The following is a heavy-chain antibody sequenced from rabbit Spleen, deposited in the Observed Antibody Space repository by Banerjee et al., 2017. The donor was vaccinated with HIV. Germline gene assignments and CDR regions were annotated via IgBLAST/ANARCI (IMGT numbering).Heavy chain of an antibody. V-gene: IGHV1S40*01. Sequence: QSLEESGGDLVKPGASLTLTCTASGVSFSFSSYMCWVRQAPGKGLEWIACIYGGSSDSTYYASWAKGRFTISKTSSTTVTLQMTSLTAADTATYFCARGANSAGYGDASNLWGPGTLVTVS. CDR2: IYGGSSDST. D-gene: IGHD2-1*01. J-gene: IGHJ4*01. CDR3: ARGANSAGYGDASNL. CDR1: GVSFSFSSY.